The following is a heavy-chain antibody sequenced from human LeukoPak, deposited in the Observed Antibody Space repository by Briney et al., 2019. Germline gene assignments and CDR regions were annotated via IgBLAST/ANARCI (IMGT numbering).Heavy chain of an antibody. CDR1: GFTFSSYA. CDR3: AGTRGASAEYFQH. CDR2: TSGSGGST. D-gene: IGHD3-10*01. V-gene: IGHV3-23*01. J-gene: IGHJ1*01. Sequence: GGSLRLSCAASGFTFSSYAMSWVRQAPGKGLEWVSATSGSGGSTYYADSVKGRFTISRDNSKNTLYLQMNSLRAEDTAVYYCAGTRGASAEYFQHWGQGTLVTVSS.